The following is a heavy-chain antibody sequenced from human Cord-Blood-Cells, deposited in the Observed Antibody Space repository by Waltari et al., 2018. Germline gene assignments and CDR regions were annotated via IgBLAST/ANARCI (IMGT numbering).Heavy chain of an antibody. D-gene: IGHD6-19*01. CDR2: IYSGGST. V-gene: IGHV3-53*01. CDR1: GFTVSSTY. J-gene: IGHJ2*01. CDR3: ARGQQWLVEGWYFDL. Sequence: EVQLVESGGGLIQPGGSLRLSCAASGFTVSSTYMSWVRQAPGKGLEWVSVIYSGGSTYYADSVEGRFTISRDNSKNTLYLQMNSLRAEDTAVYYCARGQQWLVEGWYFDLWGRGTLVTVSS.